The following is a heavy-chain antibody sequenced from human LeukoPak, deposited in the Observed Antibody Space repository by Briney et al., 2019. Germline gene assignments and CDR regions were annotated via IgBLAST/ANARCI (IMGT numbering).Heavy chain of an antibody. CDR3: AKDGRRYSSGWYVDH. J-gene: IGHJ4*02. D-gene: IGHD6-19*01. V-gene: IGHV1-69*04. CDR1: GGTFSSYA. Sequence: SVKVSCKASGGTFSSYAISWVRQAPGQGLEWMGRIIPMFGIANYAQKFQGRVTITADKSTSTAYMGLSSLRSEDTALYYCAKDGRRYSSGWYVDHWGQGTLVTVSS. CDR2: IIPMFGIA.